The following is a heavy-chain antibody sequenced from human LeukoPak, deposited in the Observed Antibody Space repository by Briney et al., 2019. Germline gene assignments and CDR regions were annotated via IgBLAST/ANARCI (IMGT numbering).Heavy chain of an antibody. V-gene: IGHV3-23*01. CDR3: AKCAKTPDGGSGWCNWFDA. Sequence: HSGGSLRLSCAASGFTFSDYYMNWVRQAPGKGREGGSCIRGRGYNPEYTASVKGRFTISRDTSRNTLYLQLTSLRAEDTALYYCAKCAKTPDGGSGWCNWFDAWGQGTLVTVSS. CDR1: GFTFSDYY. D-gene: IGHD3-3*01. J-gene: IGHJ5*02. CDR2: IRGRGYNP.